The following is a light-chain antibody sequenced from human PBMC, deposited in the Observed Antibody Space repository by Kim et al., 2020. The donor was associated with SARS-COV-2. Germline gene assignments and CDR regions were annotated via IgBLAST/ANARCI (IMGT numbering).Light chain of an antibody. V-gene: IGLV2-11*01. CDR3: SSYADSSSLL. J-gene: IGLJ3*02. CDR2: AVT. CDR1: SSDVGGYNY. Sequence: QSVTISCTGTSSDVGGYNYVSWYQLHPGKAPKLMIYAVTERPSGVPDRFSGSKSGNTAFLTISGLQAEDEADYYCSSYADSSSLLFGGGTKVTVL.